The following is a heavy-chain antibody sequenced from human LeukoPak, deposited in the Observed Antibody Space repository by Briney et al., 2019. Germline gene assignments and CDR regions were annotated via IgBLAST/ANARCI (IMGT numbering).Heavy chain of an antibody. CDR1: GFTFRSYG. CDR3: AKGVRPVLAATYFDY. CDR2: ISGSGTTT. Sequence: GGSLRLSCAASGFTFRSYGMSWVRQAPGKGLEWVSVISGSGTTTDYADSVKGRFTISRDNSKNTLYLQMNSLRAEDTAVYYCAKGVRPVLAATYFDYWGQGTLVTVS. V-gene: IGHV3-23*01. D-gene: IGHD2-15*01. J-gene: IGHJ4*02.